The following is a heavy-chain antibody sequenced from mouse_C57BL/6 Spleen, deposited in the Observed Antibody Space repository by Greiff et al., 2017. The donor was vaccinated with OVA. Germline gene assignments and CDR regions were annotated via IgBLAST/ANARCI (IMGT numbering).Heavy chain of an antibody. J-gene: IGHJ1*03. CDR2: INPGSGGT. V-gene: IGHV1-54*01. Sequence: QVQLQQSGAELVRPGTSVKVSCKASGYAFTNYLIEWVKQRPGQGREWIGVINPGSGGTNYNEKLKGKATLTADKSSSTAYMQLSSLTSEDSAVYFCARCSNYPYWYFDVWGTGTTVTVSS. CDR3: ARCSNYPYWYFDV. D-gene: IGHD2-5*01. CDR1: GYAFTNYL.